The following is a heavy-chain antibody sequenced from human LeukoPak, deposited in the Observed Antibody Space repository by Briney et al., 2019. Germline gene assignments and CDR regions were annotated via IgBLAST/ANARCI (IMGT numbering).Heavy chain of an antibody. D-gene: IGHD4-17*01. CDR1: GYSISSGYY. CDR3: ARDLPEDDYGDYGVVY. Sequence: SETLSLTCTVSGYSISSGYYWGWIRQPPGKGLEWIGSIYHSGSTYYNPSLKSRVTISVDTSENQFSLKLSSVTAADTAVYYCARDLPEDDYGDYGVVYWGQGTLVTVSS. J-gene: IGHJ4*02. V-gene: IGHV4-38-2*02. CDR2: IYHSGST.